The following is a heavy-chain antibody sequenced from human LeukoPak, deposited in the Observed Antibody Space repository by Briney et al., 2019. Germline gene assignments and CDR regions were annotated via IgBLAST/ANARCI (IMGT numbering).Heavy chain of an antibody. Sequence: ASVKVSCKASGYTFTSYYMRWVRQAPGQGLEWMGIINPSGGSTSYAQKFQGRVTMTRDMSTSTVYMELSSLRSEDTAVYYCARTSREGPTPFDYWGQGTLVTVSS. CDR3: ARTSREGPTPFDY. J-gene: IGHJ4*02. CDR1: GYTFTSYY. CDR2: INPSGGST. D-gene: IGHD1-26*01. V-gene: IGHV1-46*01.